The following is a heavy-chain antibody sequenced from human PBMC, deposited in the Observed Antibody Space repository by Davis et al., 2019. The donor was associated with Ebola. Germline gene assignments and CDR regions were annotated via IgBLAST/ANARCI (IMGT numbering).Heavy chain of an antibody. CDR1: GGTFSSYA. Sequence: SVKVSCKASGGTFSSYAISWVRQAPGQGLEWMGGIIPIFGTANYAQKFQGRVTITADESTSTAYMELSSLRSDDTAVYYCAREDGYSYGNYYYYYGMDVWGQGTTVTVSS. J-gene: IGHJ6*02. D-gene: IGHD5-18*01. CDR3: AREDGYSYGNYYYYYGMDV. CDR2: IIPIFGTA. V-gene: IGHV1-69*13.